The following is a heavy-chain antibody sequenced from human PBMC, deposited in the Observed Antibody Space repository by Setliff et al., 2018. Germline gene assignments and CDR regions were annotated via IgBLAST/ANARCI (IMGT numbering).Heavy chain of an antibody. V-gene: IGHV3-30*02. J-gene: IGHJ4*02. CDR3: RLWFGELLRDY. D-gene: IGHD3-10*01. Sequence: GGSLRLSCAASGFTFTLFAFHWVRQAPGKGLEWVAFIRYDGSNKYYADSVKGRFTISRGTSKNTLYLQMSSLRTEDTAMYYCRLWFGELLRDYWGQGTLVTVSS. CDR2: IRYDGSNK. CDR1: GFTFTLFA.